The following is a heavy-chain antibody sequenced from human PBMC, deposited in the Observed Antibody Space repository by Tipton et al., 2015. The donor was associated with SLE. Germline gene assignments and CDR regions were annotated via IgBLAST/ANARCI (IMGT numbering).Heavy chain of an antibody. V-gene: IGHV4-59*11. D-gene: IGHD6-19*01. J-gene: IGHJ5*02. CDR3: AGLSSVAAP. CDR1: GGSISSHY. Sequence: TLSLTCTVAGGSISSHYWSWIRQPPGKGLEWIGYIYYGGNPNYNPSLKSRVTISVDASKNQFSLKMSSTTAADTAVYYCAGLSSVAAPWGQGTLVTVSS. CDR2: IYYGGNP.